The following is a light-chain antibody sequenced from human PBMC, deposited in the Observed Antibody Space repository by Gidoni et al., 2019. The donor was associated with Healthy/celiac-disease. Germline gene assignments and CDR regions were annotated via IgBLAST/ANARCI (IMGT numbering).Light chain of an antibody. CDR1: QSVSSY. J-gene: IGKJ5*01. Sequence: ETVLTQSPATLSLSPGERATLSCRASQSVSSYLAWYQQKPGQAPRLLIYDASNRATGIPARFSGSGSGTDFTLTISSLEPEDFAVYYCQQRSNWEITFGQXTRLEIK. CDR3: QQRSNWEIT. CDR2: DAS. V-gene: IGKV3-11*01.